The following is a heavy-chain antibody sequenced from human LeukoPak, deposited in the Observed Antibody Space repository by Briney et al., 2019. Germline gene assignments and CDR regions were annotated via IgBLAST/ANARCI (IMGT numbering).Heavy chain of an antibody. J-gene: IGHJ6*02. Sequence: GGSLRLSCAAYGFTFSDYYMHWVRQVTGKGLEWVSAIHTSGLTYYANSVKGRFIISRDNGKDSLFLQMNSLRAGDTSVYYCARELLGPHFYGMDVWGQGTTVTVSS. V-gene: IGHV3-13*01. CDR3: ARELLGPHFYGMDV. CDR1: GFTFSDYY. D-gene: IGHD3-3*02. CDR2: IHTSGLT.